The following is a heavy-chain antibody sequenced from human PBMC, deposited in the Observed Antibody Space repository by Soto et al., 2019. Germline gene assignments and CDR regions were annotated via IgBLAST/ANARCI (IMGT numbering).Heavy chain of an antibody. Sequence: SETLSLTCTVSGGSISSYYWSWIRQPPGKGLEWIGYIYYSGSTNYNPSLKSRVTISVDTSKNQFSLKLSSVTAADTAVYYCARVSGKDCTNGVCYRYYYMDVWGKGTTVTVSS. CDR1: GGSISSYY. CDR3: ARVSGKDCTNGVCYRYYYMDV. CDR2: IYYSGST. J-gene: IGHJ6*03. D-gene: IGHD2-8*01. V-gene: IGHV4-59*01.